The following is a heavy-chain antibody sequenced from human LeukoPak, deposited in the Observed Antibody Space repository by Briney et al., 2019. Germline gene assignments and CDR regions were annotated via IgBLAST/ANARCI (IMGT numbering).Heavy chain of an antibody. CDR1: GFTFSTYS. V-gene: IGHV3-21*01. CDR2: ISSNNRYI. Sequence: PGGSLRLSCAASGFTFSTYSMNWVRQAPGKGLEWVSSISSNNRYIYYADSVKGRFTISRDNSKNTLYLQMNSLRAEDTAVYYCARDFLLNAFDIWGQGTMVTVSS. J-gene: IGHJ3*02. CDR3: ARDFLLNAFDI. D-gene: IGHD2-15*01.